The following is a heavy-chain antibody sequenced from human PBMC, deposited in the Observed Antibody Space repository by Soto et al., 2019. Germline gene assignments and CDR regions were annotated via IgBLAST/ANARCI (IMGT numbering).Heavy chain of an antibody. CDR1: GFTFSSYG. Sequence: GGSLRLSCAASGFTFSSYGMHWVRQAPGKGLEWVAVISYDGSNKYYADSVKGRFTISRDNSKNTLYLQMNSLRAEDTAVYYCAKDQYSGSYYYDYRGQGTLVTVSS. CDR3: AKDQYSGSYYYDY. V-gene: IGHV3-30*18. D-gene: IGHD1-26*01. J-gene: IGHJ4*02. CDR2: ISYDGSNK.